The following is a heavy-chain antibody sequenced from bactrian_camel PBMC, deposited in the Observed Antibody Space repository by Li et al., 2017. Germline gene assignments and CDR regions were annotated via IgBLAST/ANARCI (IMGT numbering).Heavy chain of an antibody. J-gene: IGHJ6*01. Sequence: DVQLVESGGGSVQAGGPLRLSCSTSRFTFSRYAMSWVRQGPGRGLEWVSGIKSNGGSTCYADSVKGRVTISRDNAKNTVYLQLNSLQKEDMAMYYCAKDHVGGLWCLGGTWGQGTQVTVS. CDR3: AKDHVGGLWCLGGT. CDR1: RFTFSRYA. CDR2: IKSNGGST. V-gene: IGHV3S40*01. D-gene: IGHD3*01.